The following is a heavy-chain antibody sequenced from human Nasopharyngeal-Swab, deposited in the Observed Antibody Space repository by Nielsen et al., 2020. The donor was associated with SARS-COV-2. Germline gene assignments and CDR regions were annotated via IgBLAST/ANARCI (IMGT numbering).Heavy chain of an antibody. J-gene: IGHJ4*02. CDR2: ISGGDHT. D-gene: IGHD3-3*01. Sequence: GESLKISCAASGFTFSIYGMSWVRQAPGKGLEWVSAISGGDHTYYADSVKGRFTISRDTSKNTLFLQMKNLRTEDTAIYYCAKDESDFSSDYWGLGTLVTVSS. CDR1: GFTFSIYG. V-gene: IGHV3-23*01. CDR3: AKDESDFSSDY.